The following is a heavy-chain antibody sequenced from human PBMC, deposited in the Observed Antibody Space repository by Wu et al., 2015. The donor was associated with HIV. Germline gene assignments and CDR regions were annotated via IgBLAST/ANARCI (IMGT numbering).Heavy chain of an antibody. Sequence: QVQLVQSGAEVKKPGSSVKVSCKASGGTFSSYAISWVRQAPGQGLEWMGGIIPIFGTANYAQKFQGRVTITTDESTSTAYMELSSLRSEDTAVYYCARDQTGTYYYDSSGYDGMDVWGQGTTGHRLL. CDR2: IIPIFGTA. D-gene: IGHD3-22*01. CDR1: GGTFSSYA. CDR3: ARDQTGTYYYDSSGYDGMDV. J-gene: IGHJ6*02. V-gene: IGHV1-69*05.